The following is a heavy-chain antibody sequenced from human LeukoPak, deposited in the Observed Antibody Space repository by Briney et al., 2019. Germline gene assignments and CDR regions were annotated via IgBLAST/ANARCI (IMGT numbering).Heavy chain of an antibody. CDR2: ISAYNGNT. J-gene: IGHJ4*02. Sequence: GASVKVSCKASGYTFTSYGISWVRQAPGQGLEWMGWISAYNGNTNYAQKLQGRVTMTTDTSTSTAYMELRSLRSDDTAVYYCARGSRVRSGSYYILAYWGQGTLVTVSS. CDR1: GYTFTSYG. D-gene: IGHD1-26*01. CDR3: ARGSRVRSGSYYILAY. V-gene: IGHV1-18*01.